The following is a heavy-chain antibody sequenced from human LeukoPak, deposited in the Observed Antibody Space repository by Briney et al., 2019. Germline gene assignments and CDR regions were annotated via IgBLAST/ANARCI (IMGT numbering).Heavy chain of an antibody. Sequence: GASVKVSCKASGYTFTGYYMHWVRQAPGQGLEWMGWINPNSGGTNYAQKFQGRVTMTRDTSISTTYMELSRLRSDDTAVYYCAREGLRATSRKFLYWGQRTLFTVSS. CDR1: GYTFTGYY. V-gene: IGHV1-2*02. J-gene: IGHJ4*02. CDR3: AREGLRATSRKFLY. CDR2: INPNSGGT. D-gene: IGHD2-2*01.